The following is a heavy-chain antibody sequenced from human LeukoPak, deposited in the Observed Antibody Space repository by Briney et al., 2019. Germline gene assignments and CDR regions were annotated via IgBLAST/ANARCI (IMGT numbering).Heavy chain of an antibody. CDR3: AREGSGSYYFDY. D-gene: IGHD2-15*01. J-gene: IGHJ4*02. CDR2: IYSSGSPI. CDR1: GFTFRSYK. V-gene: IGHV3-48*03. Sequence: GGSLRLSCAASGFTFRSYKVHWVRQAPGKGLEWLAYIYSSGSPIRYADSVEGRFTISRDNAKNSLYLLMISLRADDTALYYCAREGSGSYYFDYWGQGTLVTVSS.